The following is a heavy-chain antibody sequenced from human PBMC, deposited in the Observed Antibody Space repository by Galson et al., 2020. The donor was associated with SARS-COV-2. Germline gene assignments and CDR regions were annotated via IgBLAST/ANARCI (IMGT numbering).Heavy chain of an antibody. D-gene: IGHD3-16*02. V-gene: IGHV3-7*04. J-gene: IGHJ4*02. CDR1: GFTFSSYW. CDR3: ARDYYTFGVGIIAD. CDR2: IKQDGSEK. Sequence: GGSLRLSCAASGFTFSSYWMSWVRQAPGKGLEWVANIKQDGSEKHYVDSVKGRFTISRDNAKNSLYLQMNSLRAEDTALYYCARDYYTFGVGIIADWCQVTLVTVSS.